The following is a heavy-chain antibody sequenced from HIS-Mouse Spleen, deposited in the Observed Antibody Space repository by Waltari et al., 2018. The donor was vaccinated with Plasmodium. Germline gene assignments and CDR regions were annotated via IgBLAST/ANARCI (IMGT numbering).Heavy chain of an antibody. CDR1: GFTFDDYA. J-gene: IGHJ6*02. D-gene: IGHD6-25*01. V-gene: IGHV3-9*01. CDR3: AKDWAAYYYYGMDV. CDR2: ISWNSGSI. Sequence: EVQLVESGGGLVQPGRSLRLSCAASGFTFDDYAMHWVRQAQGKGLEWVSGISWNSGSIGYADSVKGRFTISRDNAKNSLYLQMNSLRAEDTALYYCAKDWAAYYYYGMDVWGQGTTVTVSS.